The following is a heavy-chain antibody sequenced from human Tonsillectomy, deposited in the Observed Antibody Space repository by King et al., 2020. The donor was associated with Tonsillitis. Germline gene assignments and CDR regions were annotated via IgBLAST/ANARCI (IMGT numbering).Heavy chain of an antibody. Sequence: VQLVESGAEVKKPGASVKVSCKASGHTLTSYYMHWVRQAPGQALEWMGIINPSGGSTSYAQKFQGRVTMTRDTSTSTVYMELSSLRSEDTAVYYCARDPGYNGVDYWGQGTLVTVSS. D-gene: IGHD5-24*01. CDR1: GHTLTSYY. CDR3: ARDPGYNGVDY. CDR2: INPSGGST. J-gene: IGHJ4*02. V-gene: IGHV1-46*01.